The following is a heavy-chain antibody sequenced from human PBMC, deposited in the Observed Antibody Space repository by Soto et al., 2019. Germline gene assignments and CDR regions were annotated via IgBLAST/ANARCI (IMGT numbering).Heavy chain of an antibody. D-gene: IGHD5-12*01. CDR3: ARVPTVATISGY. J-gene: IGHJ4*02. CDR2: ISGSGGST. V-gene: IGHV3-23*01. CDR1: GFTFSSYA. Sequence: EVQLLESGGGLVQPGGSLRLSCAASGFTFSSYAMSWVRQGPGKGLEWVSAISGSGGSTYYADSVKGRFTISRDDSKNTLYLQMNSLRAEDTAVYYCARVPTVATISGYWGQGTLVTVSS.